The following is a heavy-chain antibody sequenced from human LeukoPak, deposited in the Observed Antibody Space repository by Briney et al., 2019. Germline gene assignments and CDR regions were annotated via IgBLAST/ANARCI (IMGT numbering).Heavy chain of an antibody. CDR2: ISGSGANT. CDR3: AKAKSYYSNYDY. CDR1: GFTFSNYG. D-gene: IGHD4-11*01. J-gene: IGHJ4*02. Sequence: GGSLRLSCAASGFTFSNYGMSWVRQAPGKGLEWVSVISGSGANTYYADSVRGRFTISRDNSKNTLYLQVNSLRAEDTAVYYCAKAKSYYSNYDYWGQGTLVTVSS. V-gene: IGHV3-23*01.